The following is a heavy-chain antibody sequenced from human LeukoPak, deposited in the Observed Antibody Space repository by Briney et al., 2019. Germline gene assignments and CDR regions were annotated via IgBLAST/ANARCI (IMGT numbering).Heavy chain of an antibody. V-gene: IGHV4-34*01. CDR1: GGSFSGYY. CDR3: ARGGIGKVVVAATRGIYYYYYGMDV. CDR2: INHSGST. Sequence: SETLSLTCAVYGGSFSGYYWSWIRRPPGKGLEWIGEINHSGSTNYNPSLKSRVTISVDTSKNQFSLKLSSVTAADTAVYYCARGGIGKVVVAATRGIYYYYYGMDVWGQGTTVTVSS. J-gene: IGHJ6*02. D-gene: IGHD2-15*01.